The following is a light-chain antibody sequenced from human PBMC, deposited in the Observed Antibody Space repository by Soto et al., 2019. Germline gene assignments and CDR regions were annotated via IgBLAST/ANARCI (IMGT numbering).Light chain of an antibody. CDR1: SSDVGAYDY. CDR2: DVS. J-gene: IGLJ1*01. V-gene: IGLV2-14*01. CDR3: SSYTSSSTPLYV. Sequence: QSALTQPASVSGSPGQSIAISCTGTSSDVGAYDYVSWYQQHPGKAPKLMIYDVSNRPSGVSNRFSGSKSGNTASLTISGLQAEDEADYYCSSYTSSSTPLYVFGTGTKLTV.